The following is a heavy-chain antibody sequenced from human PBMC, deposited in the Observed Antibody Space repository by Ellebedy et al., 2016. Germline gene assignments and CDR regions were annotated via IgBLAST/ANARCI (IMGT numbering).Heavy chain of an antibody. V-gene: IGHV4-59*01. Sequence: GSLRLSCIVSGSSISSYYWSWIRQSPGKGLEWIGYIDNSGSTNYNPSLKSRVTFSLDTSQNHFSLKLSSVSAADTAVYYCARGPYVSPFYDFWSNYYFDYWGQGTLVTVSS. CDR1: GSSISSYY. J-gene: IGHJ4*02. CDR2: IDNSGST. CDR3: ARGPYVSPFYDFWSNYYFDY. D-gene: IGHD3-3*01.